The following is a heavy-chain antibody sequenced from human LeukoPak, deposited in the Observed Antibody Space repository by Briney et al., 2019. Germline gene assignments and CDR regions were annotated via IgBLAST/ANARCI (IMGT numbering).Heavy chain of an antibody. D-gene: IGHD2-15*01. CDR2: VFHTGQH. CDR3: ARVSGYCSGGRCYGGQWFDP. V-gene: IGHV4-4*07. J-gene: IGHJ5*02. CDR1: GESMAPYY. Sequence: PSETLSPTCSVSGESMAPYYWTWIRQSAGKGLEWLGRVFHTGQHNYNPSLKSRLSMSLDASRNLVSLTLTSVTAADTAIYYCARVSGYCSGGRCYGGQWFDPWGQGTLVIVSS.